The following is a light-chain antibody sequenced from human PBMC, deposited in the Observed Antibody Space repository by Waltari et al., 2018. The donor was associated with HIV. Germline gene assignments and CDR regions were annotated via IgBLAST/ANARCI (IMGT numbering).Light chain of an antibody. Sequence: EIVLTQSPGTLSLSPGERATLSCRASQSVCSSCLTWYQQKPGQAPRLLIYDTSSRATGIPDRLSGSGSGTDFTLTMSRLEPEDFAVYYCQQYGSSPWTFGHGTKVEIK. CDR2: DTS. V-gene: IGKV3-20*01. CDR3: QQYGSSPWT. CDR1: QSVCSSC. J-gene: IGKJ1*01.